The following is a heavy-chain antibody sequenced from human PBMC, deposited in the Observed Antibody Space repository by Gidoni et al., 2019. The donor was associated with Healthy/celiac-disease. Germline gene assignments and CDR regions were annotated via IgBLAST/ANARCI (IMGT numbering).Heavy chain of an antibody. J-gene: IGHJ4*02. Sequence: EVQLLESGGDLVQPGGSLRLSWAASGFTFSSYAMSWVRQAPGKGREWVSAISGIGGSTYYAASVKGRFTISRDNSKNTLYLQMNSLRAEDTAVYYCAKGLFPSSPGWGQGTLVTVSS. CDR3: AKGLFPSSPG. D-gene: IGHD2-2*01. CDR1: GFTFSSYA. CDR2: ISGIGGST. V-gene: IGHV3-23*01.